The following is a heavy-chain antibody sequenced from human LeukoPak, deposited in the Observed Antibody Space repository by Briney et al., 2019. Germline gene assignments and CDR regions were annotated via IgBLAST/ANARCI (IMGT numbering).Heavy chain of an antibody. CDR1: GGSISSYY. CDR2: IYYSGST. CDR3: ARLNSGWPFDY. V-gene: IGHV4-59*01. D-gene: IGHD6-19*01. J-gene: IGHJ4*02. Sequence: SETLSLTCTVSGGSISSYYWSWIRQPPGKGLEWIGYIYYSGSTNYNPSLKSRVTISVDTSKNQFSLKLRPVTAADTAVYYCARLNSGWPFDYWGQGTLVTVSS.